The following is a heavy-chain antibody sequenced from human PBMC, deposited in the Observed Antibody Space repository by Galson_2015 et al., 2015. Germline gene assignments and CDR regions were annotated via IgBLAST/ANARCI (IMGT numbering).Heavy chain of an antibody. Sequence: SLRLSCAASGFTFRNYWMVWVRQTPEKGLQWVAKIKYDGSQTFYVDSVKGLFTISRDNAENSLDLQMNSLRADDTAVYYCARDANRGGEFDYWGQGALVTVSS. D-gene: IGHD1-14*01. J-gene: IGHJ4*02. CDR2: IKYDGSQT. CDR1: GFTFRNYW. CDR3: ARDANRGGEFDY. V-gene: IGHV3-7*03.